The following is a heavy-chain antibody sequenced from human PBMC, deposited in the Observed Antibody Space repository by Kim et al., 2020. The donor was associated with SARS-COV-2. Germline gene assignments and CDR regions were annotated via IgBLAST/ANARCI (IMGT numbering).Heavy chain of an antibody. CDR1: GFTFSSYA. D-gene: IGHD3-9*01. CDR2: ISGSGGST. Sequence: GGSLRLSCAASGFTFSSYAMSWVRQAPGKGLEWVSAISGSGGSTYYADSVKGRFTISRDNSKNTLYLQMNSLRAEDTAVYYCAKDVGRNVILTGYYFPSAFGIWGQGGMVTVSS. V-gene: IGHV3-23*01. CDR3: AKDVGRNVILTGYYFPSAFGI. J-gene: IGHJ3*02.